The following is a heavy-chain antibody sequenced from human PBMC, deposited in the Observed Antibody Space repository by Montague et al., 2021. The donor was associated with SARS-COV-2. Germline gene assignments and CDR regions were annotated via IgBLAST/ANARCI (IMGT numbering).Heavy chain of an antibody. D-gene: IGHD3-3*01. V-gene: IGHV4-39*01. CDR1: GGSISSSSNY. CDR2: IYYSGST. Sequence: SETLSLTCTVSGGSISSSSNYWGWIRQPPGKGLEWIGNIYYSGSTYYNPSLKSRVTISVDTSKNQFSLKLSSVTAADTAVYYCARLNFHITIFGVASSRVFDYWGQGTLVTVSS. J-gene: IGHJ4*02. CDR3: ARLNFHITIFGVASSRVFDY.